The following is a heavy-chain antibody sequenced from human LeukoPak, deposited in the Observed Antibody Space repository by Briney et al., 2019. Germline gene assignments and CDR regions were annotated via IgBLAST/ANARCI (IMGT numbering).Heavy chain of an antibody. CDR3: ARQTVLPATHFDF. CDR2: IYLSGST. J-gene: IGHJ4*02. CDR1: GGSFNSSSFF. D-gene: IGHD2-15*01. Sequence: SETLSLTCTVSGGSFNSSSFFWGWIRQPPGKGLEWIGSIYLSGSTLYNPSLKSRLIMSVGTSKNQFSLKLTSVTAADTAMYYCARQTVLPATHFDFWGQGTLVTVS. V-gene: IGHV4-39*01.